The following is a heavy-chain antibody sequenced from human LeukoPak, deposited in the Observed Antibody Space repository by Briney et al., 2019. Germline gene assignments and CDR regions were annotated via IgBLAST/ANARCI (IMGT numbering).Heavy chain of an antibody. J-gene: IGHJ4*02. V-gene: IGHV4-61*02. CDR1: GGSISSDRFY. CDR2: IKGSIT. D-gene: IGHD3/OR15-3a*01. Sequence: SETLSLTCTVSGGSISSDRFYWPGVRQPAGKGLEWIGRIKGSITNYNPSLKSRVNISVDTSTNQFSLKLNSLTAADTAVYYCARVPDWTYAADYWGQGTLVTVSS. CDR3: ARVPDWTYAADY.